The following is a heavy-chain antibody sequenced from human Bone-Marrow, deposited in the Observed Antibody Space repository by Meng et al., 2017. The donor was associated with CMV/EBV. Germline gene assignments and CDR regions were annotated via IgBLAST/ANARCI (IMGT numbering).Heavy chain of an antibody. D-gene: IGHD3-10*01. CDR3: ARNPYYYGSGISGWFDP. J-gene: IGHJ5*02. V-gene: IGHV4-61*01. Sequence: SETLSLTCTVSGGFVSSGSYYWSWIRQPPGKGLEWIGYIYYSGSTNYNPSLKSRVTISVDTSKNQFSLKLSSVTAADTAVYYCARNPYYYGSGISGWFDPWGQGTLVTVSS. CDR1: GGFVSSGSYY. CDR2: IYYSGST.